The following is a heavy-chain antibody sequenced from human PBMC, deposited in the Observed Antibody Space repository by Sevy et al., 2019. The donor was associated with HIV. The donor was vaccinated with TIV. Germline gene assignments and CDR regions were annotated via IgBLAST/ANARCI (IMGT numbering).Heavy chain of an antibody. CDR1: GFTFSNYW. CDR2: INSDGSSA. CDR3: SRGGHIGYSYGRYSYFDY. J-gene: IGHJ4*02. D-gene: IGHD5-18*01. V-gene: IGHV3-74*01. Sequence: GGSLRLFCAASGFTFSNYWMHWVRQAPGKGLVWVSRINSDGSSASYAESVKGQFSISRDNAKNTVYLQMNSLRGEDTAVYYWSRGGHIGYSYGRYSYFDYWGQGTPVTVSS.